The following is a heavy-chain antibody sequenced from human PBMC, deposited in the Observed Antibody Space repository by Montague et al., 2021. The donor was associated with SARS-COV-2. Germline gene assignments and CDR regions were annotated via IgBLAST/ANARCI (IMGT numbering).Heavy chain of an antibody. D-gene: IGHD3-3*01. CDR1: DGSFSGYY. CDR2: INHSGST. CDR3: ARGQVTIFGVLIMLPAAGALDI. V-gene: IGHV4-34*01. Sequence: SETLSLTCAVYDGSFSGYYRSWIRQPPGKELEWIGEINHSGSTNYNPSLKSRVTISVDTSKNQFSLKLNSVSAADTAVYYCARGQVTIFGVLIMLPAAGALDIWGQGTMVTVSS. J-gene: IGHJ3*02.